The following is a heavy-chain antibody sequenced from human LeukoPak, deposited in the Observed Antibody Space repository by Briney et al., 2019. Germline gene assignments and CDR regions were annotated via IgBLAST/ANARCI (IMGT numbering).Heavy chain of an antibody. J-gene: IGHJ3*02. Sequence: GGSLRLSCAASGFTFRNAWMNWVRRAPGKGLEWVAVISYDGSNKYYADSVKGRFTISRDNSKNTLYLQMNSLRAEDTAVYYCAKVYANDAFDIWGQGTVVTVSS. CDR2: ISYDGSNK. V-gene: IGHV3-30*18. D-gene: IGHD2-8*01. CDR1: GFTFRNAW. CDR3: AKVYANDAFDI.